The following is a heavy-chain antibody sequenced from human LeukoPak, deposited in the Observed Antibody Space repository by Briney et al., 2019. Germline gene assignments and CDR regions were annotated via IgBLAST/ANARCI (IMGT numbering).Heavy chain of an antibody. Sequence: HPGRSLRLSCAASGFTFSSYGMHWVRQAPGKGLEWVAVIWYDGSNKYYADSVKGRFTISRDNSKNTLYLQMNSLRAEDTAVYYCARDYGSGSYDANYYGMDVWGQGTTVTVSS. D-gene: IGHD3-10*01. V-gene: IGHV3-33*01. J-gene: IGHJ6*02. CDR2: IWYDGSNK. CDR3: ARDYGSGSYDANYYGMDV. CDR1: GFTFSSYG.